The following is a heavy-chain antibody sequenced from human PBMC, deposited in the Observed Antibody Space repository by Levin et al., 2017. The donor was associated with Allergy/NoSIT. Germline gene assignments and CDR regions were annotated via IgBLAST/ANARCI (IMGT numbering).Heavy chain of an antibody. CDR1: GYTFTTYD. CDR2: MNPNSGNT. CDR3: VRGRGGRYFDLTDP. J-gene: IGHJ5*02. D-gene: IGHD3-9*01. V-gene: IGHV1-8*01. Sequence: GASVKVSCRASGYTFTTYDINWVRQATGQGLEWMGWMNPNSGNTGYAQKFQGRVTMTRNTYISTAYMELSSLRSEDTAVYYCVRGRGGRYFDLTDPWGQGTLVTVSS.